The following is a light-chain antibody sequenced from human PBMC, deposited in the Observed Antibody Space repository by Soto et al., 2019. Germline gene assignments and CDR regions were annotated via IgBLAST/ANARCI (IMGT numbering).Light chain of an antibody. J-gene: IGKJ1*01. CDR2: GAS. Sequence: EIVLTQSPGTLSLSPGERATLSCRASQSVSSNYLAWYQQKPGQAPRLLIYGASNRATGIPDRFSGSGSGTGFTLTITRLEPEDFAVYYCQHYDISSWTFGRGTKVEIK. CDR3: QHYDISSWT. V-gene: IGKV3-20*01. CDR1: QSVSSNY.